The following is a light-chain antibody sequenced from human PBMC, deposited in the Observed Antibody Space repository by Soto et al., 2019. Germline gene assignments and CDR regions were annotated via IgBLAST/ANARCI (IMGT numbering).Light chain of an antibody. CDR3: QQFYTTPA. Sequence: DIVMTQSPDSLAVSLGERATINCKSSQPILYRPNNENALVWYQQKPGQPPKLLIYWTSTRESGVPDRVSGSGSGTDFTLTISSLQAEYVAVYYCQQFYTTPAFGQGTRLEIK. CDR1: QPILYRPNNENA. V-gene: IGKV4-1*01. CDR2: WTS. J-gene: IGKJ5*01.